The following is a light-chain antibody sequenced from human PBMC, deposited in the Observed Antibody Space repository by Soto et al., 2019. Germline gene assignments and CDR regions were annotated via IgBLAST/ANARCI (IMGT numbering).Light chain of an antibody. Sequence: DLQVTPSPSSLSASVGDRVTFTCRSSQTIGSHLNWYQQKSGKAPKLLIYFASTLESGVPSRFSGSGSGTDFTLTISSLQPDDFATYYCQQTYNSPTFGQGTKVEVK. CDR3: QQTYNSPT. J-gene: IGKJ1*01. CDR2: FAS. V-gene: IGKV1-39*01. CDR1: QTIGSH.